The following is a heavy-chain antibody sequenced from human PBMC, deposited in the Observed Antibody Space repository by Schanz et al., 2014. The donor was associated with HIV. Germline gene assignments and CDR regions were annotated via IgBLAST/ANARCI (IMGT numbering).Heavy chain of an antibody. V-gene: IGHV3-30*18. CDR3: AKVATWDYYGMDV. CDR1: GFTFSTYG. CDR2: ISNDGRNK. Sequence: QVQLVESGGGVVQPGRSLRLSCAASGFTFSTYGMHWVRQTPGKGLEWVAFISNDGRNKYYADSVKGRFTISRDSSRNTRYLQMNSLRAEDTAVYYCAKVATWDYYGMDVWGQGTTVTVSS. J-gene: IGHJ6*02.